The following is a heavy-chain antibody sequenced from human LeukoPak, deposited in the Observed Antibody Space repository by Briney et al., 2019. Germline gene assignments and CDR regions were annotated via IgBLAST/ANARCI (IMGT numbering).Heavy chain of an antibody. Sequence: ASVKLSCKASGYTFSGYYIHWVRQAPGQGLEWMGWINPNSGGTNYAQRFQGRVTMTRDTSISTAYMDLSRLRPDDTAVYYCARVDSTGYYRGRGPIDYWGQGTLVTVSS. J-gene: IGHJ4*02. V-gene: IGHV1-2*02. CDR2: INPNSGGT. CDR1: GYTFSGYY. CDR3: ARVDSTGYYRGRGPIDY. D-gene: IGHD3-22*01.